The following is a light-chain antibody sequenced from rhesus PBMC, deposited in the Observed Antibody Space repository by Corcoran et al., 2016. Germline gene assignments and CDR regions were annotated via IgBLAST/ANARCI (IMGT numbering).Light chain of an antibody. Sequence: EIVLTQSPATLSLSPGERATLSCRASQSVSSSLAWYQQKPGQAPRLLIYDASSRAPGIPDTFSGSGAGTDFTLTISSLEPEDVGVYYCQQYSNWPTFGPGTKLDIK. CDR3: QQYSNWPT. J-gene: IGKJ3*01. CDR2: DAS. V-gene: IGKV3-35*01. CDR1: QSVSSS.